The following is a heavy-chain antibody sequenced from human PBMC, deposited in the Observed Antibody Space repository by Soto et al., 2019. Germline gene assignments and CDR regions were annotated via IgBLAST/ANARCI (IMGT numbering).Heavy chain of an antibody. V-gene: IGHV4-31*03. CDR2: IYYRGR. CDR1: GGSISSGGYY. Sequence: SETLSITCTVSGGSISSGGYYWSWIREHPGKGLEWIGHIYYRGRHYNPSLKSRVTISEDTPKNTFSLELSSVTAADTAVYYFARVRTWNRRDSNSPTLYDFDYGRQGTLVT. D-gene: IGHD6-13*01. J-gene: IGHJ4*02. CDR3: ARVRTWNRRDSNSPTLYDFDY.